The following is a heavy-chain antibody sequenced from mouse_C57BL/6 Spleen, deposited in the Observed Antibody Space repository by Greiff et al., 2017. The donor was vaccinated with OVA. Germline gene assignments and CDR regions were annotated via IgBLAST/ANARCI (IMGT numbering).Heavy chain of an antibody. CDR3: AREEIYYGNPFAY. Sequence: EVKLVESGGGLVKPGGSLKLSCAASGFTFSSYAMSWVRQTPEKRLEWVATISDGGSYTYYPDNVKCRFTISRDNAKNNLYLQMSHLKSEDTAMYYCAREEIYYGNPFAYWGQGTLVTVSA. V-gene: IGHV5-4*01. J-gene: IGHJ3*01. D-gene: IGHD2-1*01. CDR1: GFTFSSYA. CDR2: ISDGGSYT.